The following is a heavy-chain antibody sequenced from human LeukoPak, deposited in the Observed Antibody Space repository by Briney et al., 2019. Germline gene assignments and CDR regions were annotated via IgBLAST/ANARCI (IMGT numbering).Heavy chain of an antibody. CDR2: ISSTSKYI. CDR3: AREPFWSGYYSNLHFDY. D-gene: IGHD3-3*01. J-gene: IGHJ4*02. CDR1: EFTFSSYN. V-gene: IGHV3-21*01. Sequence: GGSLRLSCAASEFTFSSYNMNWVRQAPGKGLEWVSSISSTSKYIYYADSVKGRFTISRDNAKNSLYLQMNSLRAEDTAVYYCAREPFWSGYYSNLHFDYWGQGTLVTV.